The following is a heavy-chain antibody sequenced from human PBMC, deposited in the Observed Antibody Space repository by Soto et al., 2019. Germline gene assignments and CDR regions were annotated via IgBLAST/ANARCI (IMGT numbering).Heavy chain of an antibody. Sequence: SETLSLTCAVYGGSFSGYYWSWIRQPPGKGLEWIGEINHSGSTNYNPSLKSRVTISVDTSKNQFSLKLSSVTAADTAVYYCARSRMNYYGSGSYYAFGYWGQGTLVTVSS. V-gene: IGHV4-34*01. D-gene: IGHD3-10*01. J-gene: IGHJ4*02. CDR3: ARSRMNYYGSGSYYAFGY. CDR2: INHSGST. CDR1: GGSFSGYY.